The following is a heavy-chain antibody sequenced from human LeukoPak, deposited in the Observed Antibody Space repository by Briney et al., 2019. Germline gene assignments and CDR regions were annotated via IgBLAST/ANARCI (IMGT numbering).Heavy chain of an antibody. D-gene: IGHD3-22*01. J-gene: IGHJ3*02. Sequence: GGSLRLSCAASGFTFSSYGMHWVRQAPGKGLEWVAVIWYDGSNKYYADSVKGRFTISRDNSKNTLYLQVNSLRAEDTAVYYCARDVPAYYYDSSGYTDAFDIWGQGTMVTVSS. CDR3: ARDVPAYYYDSSGYTDAFDI. V-gene: IGHV3-33*01. CDR1: GFTFSSYG. CDR2: IWYDGSNK.